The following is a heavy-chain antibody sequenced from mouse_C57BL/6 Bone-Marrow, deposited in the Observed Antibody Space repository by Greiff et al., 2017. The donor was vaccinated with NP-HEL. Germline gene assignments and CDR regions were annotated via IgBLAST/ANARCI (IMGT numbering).Heavy chain of an antibody. D-gene: IGHD2-2*01. CDR3: ASEGYDYYAMDY. CDR1: GYTFTSYW. Sequence: QVQLQQPGAELVRPGTSVKLSCKASGYTFTSYWMHWVKQRPGQGLEWIGVIDPSDSYTNYNQKFKGKATLTVDTSSSTAYMQLRSLTSEDSAVYYCASEGYDYYAMDYWGQGTSVTVSS. CDR2: IDPSDSYT. V-gene: IGHV1-59*01. J-gene: IGHJ4*01.